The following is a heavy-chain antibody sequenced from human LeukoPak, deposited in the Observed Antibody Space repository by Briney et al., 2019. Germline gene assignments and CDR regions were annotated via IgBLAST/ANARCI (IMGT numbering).Heavy chain of an antibody. CDR3: ASRIGYSGYDYGDAFDI. CDR2: ISAYNGNT. CDR1: GYTFTSYG. J-gene: IGHJ3*02. V-gene: IGHV1-18*04. D-gene: IGHD5-12*01. Sequence: ASVKVSCKASGYTFTSYGISWVRQAPGQGLEWMGWISAYNGNTNYAQKLQGRVTMTTDTSTSTAYMELRSLRSDDTAVYYCASRIGYSGYDYGDAFDIWGQGTMVTVSS.